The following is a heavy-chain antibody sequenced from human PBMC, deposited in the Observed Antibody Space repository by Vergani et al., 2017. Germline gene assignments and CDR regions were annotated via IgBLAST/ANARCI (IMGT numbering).Heavy chain of an antibody. CDR3: ASRGYSYGISDWYFDL. Sequence: QLQLQESGPGLVKPSETLSLTCTVSGGSISSSSYYWGWIRQPPGKGLEWIGSIYYSGSTYYNPSLKSRVTISVDTSKNQFSLKLSSVTAADTAVYYCASRGYSYGISDWYFDLWGRGTLVTVYS. D-gene: IGHD5-18*01. V-gene: IGHV4-39*01. J-gene: IGHJ2*01. CDR1: GGSISSSSYY. CDR2: IYYSGST.